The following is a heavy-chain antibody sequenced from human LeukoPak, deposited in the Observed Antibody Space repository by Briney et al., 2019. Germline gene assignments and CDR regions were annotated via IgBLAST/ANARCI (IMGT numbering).Heavy chain of an antibody. CDR2: ISGSGGST. D-gene: IGHD2-2*01. Sequence: GGSLRLSCAASGFTFSSYSMSWVRQAPGKGLEWVSAISGSGGSTYYADSVKGRFTISRDNSKNTLYLQMNSLRAEDTAVYYCAKAFGVPAAYYLDYWGQGTLVTVS. J-gene: IGHJ4*02. V-gene: IGHV3-23*01. CDR1: GFTFSSYS. CDR3: AKAFGVPAAYYLDY.